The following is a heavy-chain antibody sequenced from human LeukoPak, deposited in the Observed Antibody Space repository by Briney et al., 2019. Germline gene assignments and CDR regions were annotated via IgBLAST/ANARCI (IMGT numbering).Heavy chain of an antibody. CDR3: AGGDCSSPTCYRAGPGG. V-gene: IGHV3-48*03. CDR1: GFTFSNYE. J-gene: IGHJ4*02. CDR2: ISRTGTTI. Sequence: GGSLRLSCAASGFTFSNYEMNWVRQAQGKGLEWVSYISRTGTTILYADSVRGRFTISRDNAKNSLFLQMNSLKAEDTADYYCAGGDCSSPTCYRAGPGGWGQGTLVTVSS. D-gene: IGHD2-2*01.